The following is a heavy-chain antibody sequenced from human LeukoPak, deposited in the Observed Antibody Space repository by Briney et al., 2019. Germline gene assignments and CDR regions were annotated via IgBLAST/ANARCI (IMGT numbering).Heavy chain of an antibody. Sequence: GGSLRLSCTGSGFTFNDFWMSWVRQAPGRGLEWVASLNQDGSQKDYVDSVKGRFTISRDNAKNSLYLQMNSLRAEDTAVYYCAELGITMIGGVWGKGTTVTISS. CDR3: AELGITMIGGV. D-gene: IGHD3-10*02. V-gene: IGHV3-7*01. J-gene: IGHJ6*04. CDR2: LNQDGSQK. CDR1: GFTFNDFW.